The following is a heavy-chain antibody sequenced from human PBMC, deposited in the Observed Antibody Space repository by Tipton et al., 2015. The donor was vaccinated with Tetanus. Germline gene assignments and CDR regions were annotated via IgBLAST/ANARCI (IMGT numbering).Heavy chain of an antibody. J-gene: IGHJ1*01. V-gene: IGHV4-39*01. CDR2: IYYSGST. Sequence: TLSLTCIVSGGSISSRNYYWGWIRQPPGKGLEWIESIYYSGSTYYNPSLKSRVTISVDTSKNQFSLKLSSVTAADTAVYYCARLIVGATTSEYFQHWGQDTLVTVSS. CDR3: ARLIVGATTSEYFQH. CDR1: GGSISSRNYY. D-gene: IGHD1-26*01.